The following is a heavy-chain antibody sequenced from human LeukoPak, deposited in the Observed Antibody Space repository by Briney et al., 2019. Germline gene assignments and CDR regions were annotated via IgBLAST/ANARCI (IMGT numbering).Heavy chain of an antibody. Sequence: GGSLRLSCAASGFTFSSYAMSWVRQAPGKGLEWVSAISGSGGSTYYADSVKGRFTISRDNSKNTLYLQTNSLRAEDTAVYYCAKAYSSSDYYYMDVWGKGTTVTVSS. CDR2: ISGSGGST. V-gene: IGHV3-23*01. CDR3: AKAYSSSDYYYMDV. J-gene: IGHJ6*03. D-gene: IGHD6-6*01. CDR1: GFTFSSYA.